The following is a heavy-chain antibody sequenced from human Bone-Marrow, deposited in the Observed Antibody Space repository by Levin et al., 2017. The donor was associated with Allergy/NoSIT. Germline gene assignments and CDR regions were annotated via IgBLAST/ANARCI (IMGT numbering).Heavy chain of an antibody. CDR2: ISSSGSTI. CDR1: GFTFSSYE. V-gene: IGHV3-48*03. CDR3: ARTVYDFWSGYEEDYYYYYMDV. D-gene: IGHD3-3*01. Sequence: GGSLRLSCAASGFTFSSYEMNWVRQAPGKGLEWVSYISSSGSTIYYADSVKGRFTISRDNAKNSLYLQMNSLRAEDTAVYYCARTVYDFWSGYEEDYYYYYMDVWGKGTTVTVSS. J-gene: IGHJ6*03.